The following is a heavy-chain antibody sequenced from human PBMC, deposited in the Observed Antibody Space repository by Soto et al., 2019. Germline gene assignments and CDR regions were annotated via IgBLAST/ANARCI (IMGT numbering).Heavy chain of an antibody. Sequence: QVQLQESGPALVKPSETLSLTCTVSRGSISTHYWNWVRQPPGKGLEWIGYIDYKGNTKYNPSLKSRVTTSVDTSNNQFSLNLNSVTAADTAVYHCARDYYGDYYFDSWGQGILVTVSS. V-gene: IGHV4-59*11. J-gene: IGHJ4*02. D-gene: IGHD4-17*01. CDR1: RGSISTHY. CDR2: IDYKGNT. CDR3: ARDYYGDYYFDS.